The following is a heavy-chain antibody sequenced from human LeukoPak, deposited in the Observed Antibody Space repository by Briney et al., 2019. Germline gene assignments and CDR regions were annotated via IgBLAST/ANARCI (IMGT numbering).Heavy chain of an antibody. CDR3: ARDEIAAAGPSFGY. V-gene: IGHV4-61*02. CDR2: IYTSGST. J-gene: IGHJ4*02. Sequence: SQTLSLTCTVSGGSISSGSYYWSWIRQPAGKGLEWIGRIYTSGSTNYNPSLKSRVTISVDTSKNQFSLKLSSVTAADTAVYYCARDEIAAAGPSFGYWGQGTLVTVSS. CDR1: GGSISSGSYY. D-gene: IGHD6-13*01.